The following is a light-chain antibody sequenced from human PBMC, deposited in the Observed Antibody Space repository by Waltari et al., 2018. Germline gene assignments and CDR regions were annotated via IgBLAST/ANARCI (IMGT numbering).Light chain of an antibody. J-gene: IGKJ2*01. CDR2: DAS. Sequence: EIVLTQSPATLSLSPGERATLSCRASQSVSNLFAWYQQKPGQAPRLLIYDASSRATVIPARFSGSGSGTEFTLTISSLQSEDFAVYYCQHYNIWPPGYTFGQGTKLEIK. V-gene: IGKV3-15*01. CDR1: QSVSNL. CDR3: QHYNIWPPGYT.